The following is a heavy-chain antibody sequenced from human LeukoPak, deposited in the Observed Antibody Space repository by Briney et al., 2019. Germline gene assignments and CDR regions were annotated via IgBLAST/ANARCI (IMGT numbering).Heavy chain of an antibody. CDR2: ISSGSSYI. J-gene: IGHJ4*02. V-gene: IGHV3-21*01. Sequence: GGSLRLSCAASGFTFSSYSMNWVRQAPGKGLEWVSSISSGSSYIYYADSVKGRFTISRDNAKNSLYLQMNSLRAEDTAVYYCARDLGQQLVHFDYWGQGTLVTASS. CDR3: ARDLGQQLVHFDY. CDR1: GFTFSSYS. D-gene: IGHD6-13*01.